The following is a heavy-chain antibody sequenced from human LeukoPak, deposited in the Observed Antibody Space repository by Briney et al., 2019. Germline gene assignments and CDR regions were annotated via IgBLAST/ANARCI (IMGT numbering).Heavy chain of an antibody. CDR3: ARHRARRGFGELAQWFDP. Sequence: SETLSLTCTVSGGSISGYYWSWIRQPPGKGLEWIGEINHSGSTNYNPSLKSRVTISVDTSKNQFSLKLSSVTAADTAVYYCARHRARRGFGELAQWFDPWGQGTLVTVSS. V-gene: IGHV4-34*01. CDR1: GGSISGYY. J-gene: IGHJ5*02. D-gene: IGHD3-10*01. CDR2: INHSGST.